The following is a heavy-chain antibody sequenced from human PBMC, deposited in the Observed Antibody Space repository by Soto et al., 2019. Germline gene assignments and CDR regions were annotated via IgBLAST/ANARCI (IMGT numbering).Heavy chain of an antibody. CDR3: ARALIPPIYSSSWYVGIWFDA. CDR1: GGSISSYY. V-gene: IGHV4-59*01. CDR2: IYYSGST. J-gene: IGHJ5*02. Sequence: SETLSLTCTVSGGSISSYYWSWIRQPPGKGLEWIGYIYYSGSTNYNPSLKSRVTISVDTSKNQFSLKLSSVTAADTAVYYCARALIPPIYSSSWYVGIWFDAWGEGSLVTVSS. D-gene: IGHD6-13*01.